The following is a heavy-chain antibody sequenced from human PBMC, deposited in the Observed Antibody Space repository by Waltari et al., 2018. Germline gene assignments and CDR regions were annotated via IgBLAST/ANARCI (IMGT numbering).Heavy chain of an antibody. D-gene: IGHD6-13*01. Sequence: QVQLVQSGAEVKKPGSSVKVSCKASGGTFSSYAISWVRQAPGQGLEWMGGIIPILGIANDAQKFQGRVTITADESTSTAYMELSSLRSEDTAVYYCARLRRLSGSSWGNWFDPWGQGTLVTVSS. CDR2: IIPILGIA. CDR3: ARLRRLSGSSWGNWFDP. CDR1: GGTFSSYA. J-gene: IGHJ5*02. V-gene: IGHV1-69*04.